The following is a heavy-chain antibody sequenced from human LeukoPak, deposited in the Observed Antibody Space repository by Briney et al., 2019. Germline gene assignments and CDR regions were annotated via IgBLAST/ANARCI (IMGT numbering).Heavy chain of an antibody. CDR1: GYTFTSYG. CDR2: ISAYNGNT. Sequence: GASVKVSCKASGYTFTSYGISWVRQAPGQGLEWMGWISAYNGNTNYAQKLQGRVTMTTDTSTSTAYMKLRSLRSDDTAVYYCARNYDFWSGYYTGGDNWFDPWGQGTLVTVSS. CDR3: ARNYDFWSGYYTGGDNWFDP. D-gene: IGHD3-3*01. J-gene: IGHJ5*02. V-gene: IGHV1-18*01.